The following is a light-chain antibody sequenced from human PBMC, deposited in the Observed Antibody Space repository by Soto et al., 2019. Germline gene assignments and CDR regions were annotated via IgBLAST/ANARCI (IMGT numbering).Light chain of an antibody. CDR2: AAS. J-gene: IGKJ2*01. CDR1: QTISSY. Sequence: DIQMTQSPSSLSASVGDRVTITCRASQTISSYLNWYQQSPGKAPKLLIYAASSLQSGVPSRFSGSGSGTDFTLTISSLQPIYFATFYSQPSSSIPYTFGQGTKLEIK. CDR3: QPSSSIPYT. V-gene: IGKV1-39*01.